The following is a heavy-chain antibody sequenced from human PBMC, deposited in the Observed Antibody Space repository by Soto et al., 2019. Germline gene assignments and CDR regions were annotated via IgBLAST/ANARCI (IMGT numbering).Heavy chain of an antibody. CDR2: ISYDGSNK. V-gene: IGHV3-30*03. CDR3: ALSSVGLYHDSSALAY. Sequence: GGSLRLSCAASGFTFSSYGMHWVRQAPGKGLEWVAVISYDGSNKYYADSVKGRFTISRDNSKNTLYLQMNSLRAEDTAVYYCALSSVGLYHDSSALAYWGQGTLVTVSS. D-gene: IGHD3-22*01. J-gene: IGHJ4*02. CDR1: GFTFSSYG.